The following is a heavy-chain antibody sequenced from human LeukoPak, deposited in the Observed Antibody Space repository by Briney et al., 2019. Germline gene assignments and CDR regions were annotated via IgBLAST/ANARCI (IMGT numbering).Heavy chain of an antibody. Sequence: WGTLSLSCAASGVTFSSYDMHWVRQPPGKGLEWVAVITYDGSNKYYADSVKRRFTFTGKYTKNTLYMQMNGLRAEEAAVYCFARDDPHDITWRGMDVWGQGTTVTVPS. J-gene: IGHJ6*02. CDR2: ITYDGSNK. CDR3: ARDDPHDITWRGMDV. CDR1: GVTFSSYD. D-gene: IGHD3-10*01. V-gene: IGHV3-30-3*01.